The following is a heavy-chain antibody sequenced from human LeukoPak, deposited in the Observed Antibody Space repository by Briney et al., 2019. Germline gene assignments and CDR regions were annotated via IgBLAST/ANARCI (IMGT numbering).Heavy chain of an antibody. Sequence: PSETLSLTCAVYGGSFSGYYWSWIRQPPGKGLEWIGEINHSGSTNYNPSLKSRVTISVDTSKNQFSPKLSSVTAADTTVYYCARGGSSSWYSNWFDPWGQGTLVTVSS. CDR3: ARGGSSSWYSNWFDP. D-gene: IGHD6-13*01. CDR2: INHSGST. J-gene: IGHJ5*02. V-gene: IGHV4-34*01. CDR1: GGSFSGYY.